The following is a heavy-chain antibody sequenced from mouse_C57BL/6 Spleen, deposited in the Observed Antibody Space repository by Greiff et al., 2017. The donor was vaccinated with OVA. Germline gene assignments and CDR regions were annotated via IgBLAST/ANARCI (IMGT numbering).Heavy chain of an antibody. Sequence: EVKLVESGGGLVQPGGSLSLSCAASGFTFTDYYMSWVRQPPGTALEWLGFIRNKANGYTTEYSASVKGRFTISRDNSQSILYLQMNALRAEDSATYYCARSSYDYDDYWGQGTTLTVSS. CDR1: GFTFTDYY. CDR3: ARSSYDYDDY. D-gene: IGHD2-4*01. V-gene: IGHV7-3*01. CDR2: IRNKANGYTT. J-gene: IGHJ2*01.